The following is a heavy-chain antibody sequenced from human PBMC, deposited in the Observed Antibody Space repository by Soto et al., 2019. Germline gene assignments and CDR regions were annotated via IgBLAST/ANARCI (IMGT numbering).Heavy chain of an antibody. J-gene: IGHJ1*01. Sequence: QVQLVESGGGVVQPGRSLRLSCAASGFTFNSFTMHWVRQPPGKGLERVAVISHDGSHKYTADSVKRRFTISRDDPKNTLYLQMNSLRVEDTAIYYCATWEERYFQDWGQGTLVTVSS. CDR3: ATWEERYFQD. V-gene: IGHV3-30*04. CDR2: ISHDGSHK. D-gene: IGHD1-26*01. CDR1: GFTFNSFT.